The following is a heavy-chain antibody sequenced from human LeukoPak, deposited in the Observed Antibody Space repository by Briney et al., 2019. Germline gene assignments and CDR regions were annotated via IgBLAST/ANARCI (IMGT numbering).Heavy chain of an antibody. CDR1: GFTFSSYA. CDR2: ISGSGGST. V-gene: IGHV3-23*01. D-gene: IGHD4-17*01. CDR3: AKGSPDYGDLQTLDY. J-gene: IGHJ4*02. Sequence: GGSLRLSCAASGFTFSSYAMSWVRQAPGKGLEWVSAISGSGGSTYYADSVKGRFTISGGNSKNTLYLQMNSLRAEDTAVYYCAKGSPDYGDLQTLDYWGQGTLVTVSS.